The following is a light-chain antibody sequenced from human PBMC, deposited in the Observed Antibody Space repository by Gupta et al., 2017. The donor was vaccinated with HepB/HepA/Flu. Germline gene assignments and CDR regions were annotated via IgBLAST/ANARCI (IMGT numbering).Light chain of an antibody. CDR2: GIT. CDR1: SSNIGAGYD. Sequence: SVLTLPPSRSGAPGQRVTISCTGSSSNIGAGYDVPWYQQLPGTDPKRLIHGITKRPSGVPDRFSGYKSGTAASLGISGLQAEDEADDYCQSWDRSRGDVVFGGGTKLTVL. J-gene: IGLJ2*01. V-gene: IGLV1-40*01. CDR3: QSWDRSRGDVV.